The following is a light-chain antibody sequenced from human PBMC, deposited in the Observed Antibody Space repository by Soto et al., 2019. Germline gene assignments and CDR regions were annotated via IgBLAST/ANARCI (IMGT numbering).Light chain of an antibody. J-gene: IGKJ4*01. CDR3: QQANSFPLT. V-gene: IGKV1D-12*01. CDR1: QHIGSW. Sequence: DVQMTQSPSSVSASVGDRVTITCRASQHIGSWLAWYQQKPGRAPKLLIYAASRLQGGVPSRFSGSGSETDFTLTISSLQPEDFATYFCQQANSFPLTFGGGTKVEIK. CDR2: AAS.